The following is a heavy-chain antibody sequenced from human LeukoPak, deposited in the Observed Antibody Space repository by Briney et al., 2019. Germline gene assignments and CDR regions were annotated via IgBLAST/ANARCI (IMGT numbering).Heavy chain of an antibody. CDR2: INPNTGDT. V-gene: IGHV1-2*02. Sequence: ASVKASCKASGYTFTDFFIHWVRQAPGQGLEWMGWINPNTGDTNYAQRFQGRVTLTRDTSVSTALMDLSRLGSDDTAVYYCARDGILGITLCDRWGQGTLVTVSS. CDR3: ARDGILGITLCDR. D-gene: IGHD2/OR15-2a*01. J-gene: IGHJ4*02. CDR1: GYTFTDFF.